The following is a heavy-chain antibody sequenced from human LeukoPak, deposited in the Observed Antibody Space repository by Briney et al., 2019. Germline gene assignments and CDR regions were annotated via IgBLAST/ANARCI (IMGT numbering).Heavy chain of an antibody. J-gene: IGHJ4*02. D-gene: IGHD6-13*01. Sequence: SSISSSSSYIYYADSVKGRFTISRDNAKNSLYLQMNSLRAEDTAVYYCARGFPAAGTPFDYWGQGTLVTVSS. CDR2: ISSSSSYI. CDR3: ARGFPAAGTPFDY. V-gene: IGHV3-21*01.